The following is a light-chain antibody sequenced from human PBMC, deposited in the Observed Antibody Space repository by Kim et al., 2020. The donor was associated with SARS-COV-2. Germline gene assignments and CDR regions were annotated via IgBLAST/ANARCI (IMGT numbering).Light chain of an antibody. CDR3: QQYNSYPST. Sequence: GAIGDRVTITCRTSQDIMSFLAGFQQRPEKAPKSLISGASSLQAGVPLRFSGSGSGTEFTLSISNLQPEDSATYYCQQYNSYPSTFGQGTRLEIK. CDR1: QDIMSF. CDR2: GAS. V-gene: IGKV1-16*01. J-gene: IGKJ5*01.